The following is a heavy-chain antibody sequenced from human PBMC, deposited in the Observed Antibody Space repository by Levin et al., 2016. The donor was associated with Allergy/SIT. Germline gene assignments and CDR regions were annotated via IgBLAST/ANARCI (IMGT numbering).Heavy chain of an antibody. D-gene: IGHD1-7*01. CDR2: IYHDGTI. CDR3: ARSLYNTNWYSVDF. CDR1: GASITSYY. V-gene: IGHV4-59*12. Sequence: SETLSLTCNVSGASITSYYWSWIRQPPGKGLEWVAYIYHDGTINYNPSLKSRATISVDTSKNQISLRLSSVTAADTAVYYCARSLYNTNWYSVDFWGQGTLVTVSS. J-gene: IGHJ4*02.